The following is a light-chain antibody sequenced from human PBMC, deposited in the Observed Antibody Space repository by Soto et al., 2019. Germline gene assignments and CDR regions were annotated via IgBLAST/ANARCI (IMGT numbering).Light chain of an antibody. V-gene: IGKV2-24*01. CDR3: MQATQFPHT. CDR2: KTS. Sequence: EIVMTQTPLSSPVTLRQPASISCRSSQSLLDSDGETYLSWLQQRPGQPPRLLIYKTSSRFSGVPDRFSGSGAGTDFTLKISRVEVEDVGVYYCMQATQFPHTFGQG. CDR1: QSLLDSDGETY. J-gene: IGKJ2*01.